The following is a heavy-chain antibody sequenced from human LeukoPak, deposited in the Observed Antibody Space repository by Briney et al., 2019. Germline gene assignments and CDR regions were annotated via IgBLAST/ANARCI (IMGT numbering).Heavy chain of an antibody. Sequence: GGSLRLSCAASGFTFSSYWMSWVRQAPGKGLEWVANIKQDGSEKYYVDSVKGRFTISRDNAKNSLYLQMNSLRAEDTAVYYCAKDFRRLGWEVIKSFAFEILGQGTMVTVSS. CDR3: AKDFRRLGWEVIKSFAFEI. V-gene: IGHV3-7*01. J-gene: IGHJ3*02. D-gene: IGHD1-26*01. CDR1: GFTFSSYW. CDR2: IKQDGSEK.